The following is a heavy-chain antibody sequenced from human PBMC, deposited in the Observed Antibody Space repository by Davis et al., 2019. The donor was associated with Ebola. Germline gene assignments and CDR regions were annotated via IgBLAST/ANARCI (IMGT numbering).Heavy chain of an antibody. CDR1: GYTFTSYG. J-gene: IGHJ6*02. V-gene: IGHV1-18*01. Sequence: ASVKISCKASGYTFTSYGISWVRQAPGQGLEWMGWISAYNGNTNYAQKLQGRVTMTTDTSTSTAYMELRSLRSDDTAVYYCARSGYCSSTSCYWVSSYYYYGMDVWGQGTTVTVSS. D-gene: IGHD2-2*01. CDR2: ISAYNGNT. CDR3: ARSGYCSSTSCYWVSSYYYYGMDV.